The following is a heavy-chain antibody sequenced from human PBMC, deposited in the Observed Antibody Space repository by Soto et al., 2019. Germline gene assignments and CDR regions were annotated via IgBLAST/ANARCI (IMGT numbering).Heavy chain of an antibody. V-gene: IGHV3-7*05. CDR2: IKQDGSEK. CDR1: GFTFSSYW. J-gene: IGHJ3*02. Sequence: EVQLVESGGGLVQPGGSLRLSCAASGFTFSSYWMSWVRQAPGKGLVWVANIKQDGSEKYYVDSVKGRFSISRDNAKNSLYLQMNKLRAEDTAVNYCASAYCSGGSCYDAFDIWGQGTMVTVSS. CDR3: ASAYCSGGSCYDAFDI. D-gene: IGHD2-15*01.